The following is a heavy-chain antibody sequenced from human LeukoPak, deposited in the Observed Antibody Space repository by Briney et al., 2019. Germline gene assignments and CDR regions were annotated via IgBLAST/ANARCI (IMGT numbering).Heavy chain of an antibody. CDR3: ARDHGFGESLSPMFDY. J-gene: IGHJ4*02. V-gene: IGHV4-34*01. CDR1: GFTFSSHA. Sequence: GTLRLSCAGSGFTFSSHAMSWIRQPPGKGLEWIGEINHSGSTYYNPSLKSRVTISVDTSKNQFSLKLSSVTAADTAVYYCARDHGFGESLSPMFDYWGQGTLVTVSS. D-gene: IGHD3-10*01. CDR2: INHSGST.